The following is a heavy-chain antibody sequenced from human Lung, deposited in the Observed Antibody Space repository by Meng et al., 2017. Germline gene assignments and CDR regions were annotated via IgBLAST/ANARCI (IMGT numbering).Heavy chain of an antibody. V-gene: IGHV3-74*01. Sequence: VPLVESGGGFVPPGGSLRLSCAASGFTFTDHWMHWVRQGPGKGLVWVSRINRDGTKPTYADSVKGRFTISRDNAKNTLYLQMNNLRAEDTAFYYCTNDRLNHWGQGALVTVSS. J-gene: IGHJ1*01. CDR2: INRDGTKP. D-gene: IGHD1-1*01. CDR1: GFTFTDHW. CDR3: TNDRLNH.